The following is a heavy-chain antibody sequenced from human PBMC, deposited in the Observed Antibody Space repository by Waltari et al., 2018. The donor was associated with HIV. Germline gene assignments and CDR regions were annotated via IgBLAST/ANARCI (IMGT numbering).Heavy chain of an antibody. CDR1: GFPISSYS. J-gene: IGHJ4*02. Sequence: EFQLVDSGGGLVQPGGSLRISCAASGFPISSYSMSWVRQAPGKGLEGVAIINEDGSKKDYVDSVKGRFTSSRDNARNSLYLQMNNLRRGDTAVYYCGRGGLRDYWGQGTLVTVSS. D-gene: IGHD3-16*01. CDR2: INEDGSKK. V-gene: IGHV3-7*01. CDR3: GRGGLRDY.